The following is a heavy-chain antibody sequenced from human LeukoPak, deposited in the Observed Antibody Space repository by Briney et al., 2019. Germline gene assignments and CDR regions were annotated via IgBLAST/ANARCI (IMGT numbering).Heavy chain of an antibody. CDR3: ARDTGYSYGLDAFDI. J-gene: IGHJ3*02. Sequence: SETLSLTCTVSGGSISSYYWSWIRQPPGTGLEWIGYIYYSGSTNYNPSLKSRVTISVDTSKNQFSLKLSSVTAADTAVYYCARDTGYSYGLDAFDIWGQGTMVTVSS. D-gene: IGHD5-18*01. V-gene: IGHV4-59*01. CDR2: IYYSGST. CDR1: GGSISSYY.